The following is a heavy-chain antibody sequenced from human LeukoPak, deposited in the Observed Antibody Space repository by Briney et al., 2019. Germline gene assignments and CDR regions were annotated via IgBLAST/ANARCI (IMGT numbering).Heavy chain of an antibody. CDR1: GGSFSGYY. D-gene: IGHD6-6*01. Sequence: SETLSLTCAVYGGSFSGYYWSWIRQPPGKGLGWIGEINHSGSTNYNPSLKSRVTISVDTSKNQFSLKLSSVTAADTAVYYCARVRWGYSSSSGDYFDYWGQGTLVTVSS. V-gene: IGHV4-34*01. CDR3: ARVRWGYSSSSGDYFDY. J-gene: IGHJ4*02. CDR2: INHSGST.